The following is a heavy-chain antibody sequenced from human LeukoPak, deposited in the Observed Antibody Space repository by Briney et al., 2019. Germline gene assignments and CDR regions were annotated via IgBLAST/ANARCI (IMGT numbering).Heavy chain of an antibody. CDR1: GYTFTDYY. D-gene: IGHD1-26*01. CDR2: INTDSGGS. Sequence: SVKVSCKTSGYTFTDYYIHWVRQAPGQGLEWMGCINTDSGGSNYAQNFQGRVTMTRVTSISTAYMELTRLTSDDTAMYYCARRGSWGGSYVFWYFDLWGRGTLVTVSS. V-gene: IGHV1-2*02. J-gene: IGHJ2*01. CDR3: ARRGSWGGSYVFWYFDL.